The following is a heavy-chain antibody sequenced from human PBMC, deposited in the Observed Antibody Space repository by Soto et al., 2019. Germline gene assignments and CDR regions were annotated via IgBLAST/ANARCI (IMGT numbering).Heavy chain of an antibody. Sequence: QVHLQESGPGLVRPSETLSLTCTVSGASISSHYWNWIRQSPGEGLESIGYAYYNGFTSYNPSLKSRVTIAIDTSKHQFSLKVNSVTAADTAVYYCARLSPSYCGATCYSEGVWIDLWGQGTLVTVSS. V-gene: IGHV4-59*11. CDR2: AYYNGFT. CDR1: GASISSHY. CDR3: ARLSPSYCGATCYSEGVWIDL. D-gene: IGHD2-15*01. J-gene: IGHJ5*02.